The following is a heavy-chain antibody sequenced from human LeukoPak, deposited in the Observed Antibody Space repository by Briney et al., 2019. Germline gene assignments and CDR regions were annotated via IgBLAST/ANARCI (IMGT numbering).Heavy chain of an antibody. CDR3: ARAVLWFGSYGP. D-gene: IGHD3-10*01. J-gene: IGHJ5*02. CDR2: IYYSGST. CDR1: GGSISSYY. V-gene: IGHV4-59*12. Sequence: SETLSLTCTVSGGSISSYYWSWIRRPPGKGLEWIGYIYYSGSTNYNPSLKSRVTISVDTSKNQFSLKLSSVTAADTAVYYCARAVLWFGSYGPWGQETLVTVSS.